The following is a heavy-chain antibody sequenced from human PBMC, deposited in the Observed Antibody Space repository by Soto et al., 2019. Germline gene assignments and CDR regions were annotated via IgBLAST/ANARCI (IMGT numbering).Heavy chain of an antibody. CDR2: ISAYNGNT. V-gene: IGHV1-18*01. D-gene: IGHD3-22*01. CDR1: GYTFTSYG. J-gene: IGHJ4*02. CDR3: XXXXXXXXXLFPLGY. Sequence: QVQLVQSGAEVKKPGASVKVSCKASGYTFTSYGISWVRQAPGQGLEWMGWISAYNGNTNYAQKLQGRVTMTTDTSTSTAYXXXXXXXXXXXXXXXXXXXXXXXXXLFPLGYWGQGTLVTVSS.